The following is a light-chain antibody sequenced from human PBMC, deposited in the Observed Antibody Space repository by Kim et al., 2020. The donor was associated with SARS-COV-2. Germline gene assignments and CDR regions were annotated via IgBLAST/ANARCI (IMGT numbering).Light chain of an antibody. J-gene: IGLJ3*02. CDR1: SSDVGAFDY. CDR3: SSYTTSSTWV. Sequence: GQSITISCTGTSSDVGAFDYVSWFQQRPGTVPKLIIYDVNNRPSGFSNRFSGSKSGNTASLTISGLQTEDEADYYCSSYTTSSTWVFGGGTKLTVL. CDR2: DVN. V-gene: IGLV2-14*04.